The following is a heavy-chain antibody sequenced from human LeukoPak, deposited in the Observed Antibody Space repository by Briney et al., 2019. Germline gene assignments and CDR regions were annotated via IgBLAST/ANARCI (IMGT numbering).Heavy chain of an antibody. J-gene: IGHJ5*02. CDR2: IHNSGST. CDR3: ARTNYGDYNWFDP. CDR1: GGSVSSDSYY. Sequence: TSETLSLTCKVSGGSVSSDSYYCSWIRQPPGQGLEWIGYIHNSGSTKYNASLKSRLTISVDTSKNQFSLEVTSVTAADTAVYYCARTNYGDYNWFDPWGQGTLVTVSS. V-gene: IGHV4-61*01. D-gene: IGHD4-17*01.